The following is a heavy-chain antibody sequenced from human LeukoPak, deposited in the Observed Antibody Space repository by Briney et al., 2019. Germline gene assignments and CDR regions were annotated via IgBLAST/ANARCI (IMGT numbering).Heavy chain of an antibody. CDR2: ISYDGSNK. CDR3: AKESFRAVAGTFDY. V-gene: IGHV3-30*18. J-gene: IGHJ4*02. Sequence: RGSLRLSCAASGFIFSSYGMHWVRQAPGKGLEWVAVISYDGSNKYYADSVKGRFTISRDNSKNTLYLQMNSLRAEDTAVYYCAKESFRAVAGTFDYWGQGTLVTVSS. D-gene: IGHD6-19*01. CDR1: GFIFSSYG.